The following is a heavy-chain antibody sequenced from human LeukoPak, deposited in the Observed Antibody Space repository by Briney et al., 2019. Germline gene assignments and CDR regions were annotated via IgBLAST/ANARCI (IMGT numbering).Heavy chain of an antibody. J-gene: IGHJ4*02. CDR3: ARDRDSSGWFDY. Sequence: PSETLSLTCTVSGGPISGFYWGWIRQPPGKGLEWIGFIYYSGSANYNPSLKSRVTMSVDMSKNQFSLKLSSVTAADTAFYYCARDRDSSGWFDYWGQGALVTVSS. V-gene: IGHV4-59*01. CDR1: GGPISGFY. CDR2: IYYSGSA. D-gene: IGHD6-19*01.